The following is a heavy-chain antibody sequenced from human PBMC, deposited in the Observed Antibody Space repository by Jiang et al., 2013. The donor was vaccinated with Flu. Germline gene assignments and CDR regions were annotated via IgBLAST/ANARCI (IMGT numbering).Heavy chain of an antibody. CDR2: ISSSSSYI. CDR3: ARGLYCSSTSCYFSDY. Sequence: TFSSYSMNWVRQAPGKGLEWVSSISSSSSYIYYADSVKGRFTISRDNAKNSLYLQMNSLRAEDTAVYYCARGLYCSSTSCYFSDYWGQGTLVTVSS. V-gene: IGHV3-21*01. D-gene: IGHD2-2*01. J-gene: IGHJ4*02. CDR1: TFSSYS.